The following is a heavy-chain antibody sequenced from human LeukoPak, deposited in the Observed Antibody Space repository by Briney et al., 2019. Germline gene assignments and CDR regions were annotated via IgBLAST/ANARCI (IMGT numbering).Heavy chain of an antibody. CDR1: GFTFSSYA. Sequence: GGSLRLSCAASGFTFSSYAMHWVRQAPGKGLEWVAVISYDGSNKYYADSVKGRFTISRDNSKNTLYLQMNSLRAEDTAVYYCARDERGIYDSSGPDYWGQGTLVTVSS. V-gene: IGHV3-30*04. D-gene: IGHD3-22*01. J-gene: IGHJ4*02. CDR2: ISYDGSNK. CDR3: ARDERGIYDSSGPDY.